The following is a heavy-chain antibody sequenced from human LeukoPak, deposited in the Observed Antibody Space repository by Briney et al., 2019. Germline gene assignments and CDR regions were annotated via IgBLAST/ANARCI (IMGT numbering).Heavy chain of an antibody. Sequence: ASVKVSCKASGYTFTTYNINWVRQAPGQGLEWMGWISAYNGNTNYAQKLQGRVTMTTDTSTSTAYMELRSLKSDDTAVYCCARAGTFNWFDSWGQGTLVTVSS. V-gene: IGHV1-18*01. CDR2: ISAYNGNT. D-gene: IGHD1-1*01. CDR3: ARAGTFNWFDS. CDR1: GYTFTTYN. J-gene: IGHJ5*01.